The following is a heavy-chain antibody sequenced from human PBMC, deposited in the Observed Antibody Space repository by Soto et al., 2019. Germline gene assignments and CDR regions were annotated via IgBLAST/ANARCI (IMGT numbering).Heavy chain of an antibody. CDR1: GGTFSSYA. Sequence: QVQLVQSGAEVKKPGSSVKVSCKASGGTFSSYAISWVRQAPGQGLEWMGGVIPIFGTANYAQKFQGRVTITADESTSTAYMELSSLRSEDTAVYYCASGVVIIPPYYYGMDVWGQGTTVTVSS. D-gene: IGHD3-3*01. V-gene: IGHV1-69*01. CDR3: ASGVVIIPPYYYGMDV. J-gene: IGHJ6*02. CDR2: VIPIFGTA.